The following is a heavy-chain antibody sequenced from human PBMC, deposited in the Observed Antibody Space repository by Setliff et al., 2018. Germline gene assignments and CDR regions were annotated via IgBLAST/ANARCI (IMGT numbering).Heavy chain of an antibody. V-gene: IGHV1-2*04. CDR2: INPNSGGT. J-gene: IGHJ6*02. CDR3: ARARDDGVYYDSSGYYSYYYYGMDV. CDR1: GYTFTGYY. D-gene: IGHD3-22*01. Sequence: GASVKVSCKASGYTFTGYYMHWVRQAPGQGLEWMGWINPNSGGTNYAQKFQGWVTMTRDTSISTAYMERSRLRSDDTAVYYCARARDDGVYYDSSGYYSYYYYGMDVWGQGTTVTVSS.